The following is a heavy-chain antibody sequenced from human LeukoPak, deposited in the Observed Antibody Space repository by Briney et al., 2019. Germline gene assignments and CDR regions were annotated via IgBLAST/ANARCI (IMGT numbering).Heavy chain of an antibody. Sequence: ASVKVSCKASGYTFTSYYMHWVRQAPGQGLEWMGIINPSSGGATYAQNFQGRVTMTEDTSTDTAYMELSSLRSEDTAVYYCASGSEPYGMDVWGQGTTVTVSS. V-gene: IGHV1-46*01. J-gene: IGHJ6*02. CDR2: INPSSGGA. CDR3: ASGSEPYGMDV. D-gene: IGHD1-14*01. CDR1: GYTFTSYY.